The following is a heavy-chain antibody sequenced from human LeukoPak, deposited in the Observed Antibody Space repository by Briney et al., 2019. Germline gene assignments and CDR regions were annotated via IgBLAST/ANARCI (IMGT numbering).Heavy chain of an antibody. Sequence: PSETLSLTXAVYGGSFSGYYWSWIRQPPGKGLEWIGEINHSGSTNYNPSLKSRVTISVDTSKNQFSLKLSSVTAADTAVYYCARHFTIFGVAFDYWGQGTLVTVSS. V-gene: IGHV4-34*01. CDR2: INHSGST. J-gene: IGHJ4*02. CDR3: ARHFTIFGVAFDY. CDR1: GGSFSGYY. D-gene: IGHD3-3*01.